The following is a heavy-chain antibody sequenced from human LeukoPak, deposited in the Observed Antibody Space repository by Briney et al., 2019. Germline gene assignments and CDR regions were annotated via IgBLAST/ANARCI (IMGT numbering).Heavy chain of an antibody. J-gene: IGHJ6*03. V-gene: IGHV1-8*01. Sequence: ASVKVSCKASGYTFTSYDINWVRQATGQGLEWMGWMNPNSGNTGYAQKFQGRVTMTRNTSISTAYMELSSLRSEDTAVYYRARMSLIAARPNYYYYMDVWGKGTTVTVSS. CDR1: GYTFTSYD. CDR3: ARMSLIAARPNYYYYMDV. CDR2: MNPNSGNT. D-gene: IGHD6-6*01.